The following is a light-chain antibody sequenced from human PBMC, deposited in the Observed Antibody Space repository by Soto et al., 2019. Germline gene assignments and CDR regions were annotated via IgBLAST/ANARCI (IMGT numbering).Light chain of an antibody. CDR3: RSYSGTSIPYVV. V-gene: IGLV2-14*03. CDR2: DVS. CDR1: SRDVGAYTY. J-gene: IGLJ2*01. Sequence: QSALTQPASVSGSPGQSITISCTGTSRDVGAYTYVSRYQQHADKAPKLLIFDVSSRSSGISDRFSGSKSGNTASLSSIGRQAEDEAYYDCRSYSGTSIPYVVFGGGTKVTVL.